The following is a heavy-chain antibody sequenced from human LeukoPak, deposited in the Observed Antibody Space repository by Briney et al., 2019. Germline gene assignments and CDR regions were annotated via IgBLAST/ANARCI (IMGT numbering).Heavy chain of an antibody. V-gene: IGHV3-33*01. Sequence: GRSLRLSCAASGFIFSSYGMHRVRQAPGQGLVWVAVIWYDGSNKYYAESVNGRFTVSRDNSKSPLYLQMNSLRAEDTAVYYCARRYCSSTSCYFSNWFNPWGQGTLVTVSS. J-gene: IGHJ5*02. CDR2: IWYDGSNK. CDR1: GFIFSSYG. CDR3: ARRYCSSTSCYFSNWFNP. D-gene: IGHD2-2*01.